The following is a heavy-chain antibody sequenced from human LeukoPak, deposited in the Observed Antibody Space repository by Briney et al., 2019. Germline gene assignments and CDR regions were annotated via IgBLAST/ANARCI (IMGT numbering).Heavy chain of an antibody. CDR1: RFTFSNSW. J-gene: IGHJ4*02. D-gene: IGHD6-13*01. CDR3: ARAEQQLVVAY. CDR2: IKQDGSEK. Sequence: GGSLRLSCAASRFTFSNSWMSWVRLAPGKGMEWVANIKQDGSEKYYVDSVKGRFTISRDNAKNSLYLQMNSLRAEDTAVYYCARAEQQLVVAYWGQGTLVTVSS. V-gene: IGHV3-7*01.